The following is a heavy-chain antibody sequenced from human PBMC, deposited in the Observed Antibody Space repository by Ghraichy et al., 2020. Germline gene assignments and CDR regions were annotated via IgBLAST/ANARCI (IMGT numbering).Heavy chain of an antibody. CDR2: LSGSGGSS. V-gene: IGHV3-23*01. CDR3: AKAPDIAAPGTRFDY. J-gene: IGHJ4*02. Sequence: LSLTCAASGFNFGSNAMSWVRQAPGKGLEWVSSLSGSGGSSYYAESVKGRFTISRDNSKNTLFLQMNRLKAEDAAVYFCAKAPDIAAPGTRFDYWGQGTLVTVSS. CDR1: GFNFGSNA. D-gene: IGHD6-13*01.